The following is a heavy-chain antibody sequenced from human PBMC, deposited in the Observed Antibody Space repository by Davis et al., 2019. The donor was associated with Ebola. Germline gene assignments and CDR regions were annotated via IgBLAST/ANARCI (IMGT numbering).Heavy chain of an antibody. V-gene: IGHV4-34*01. CDR3: AGVGGYYRYYYGMDV. CDR1: GGSFSGYY. J-gene: IGHJ6*02. D-gene: IGHD3-3*01. CDR2: INHSGST. Sequence: GSLRLSCAVDGGSFSGYYWSWIRQPPGKGLEWIGEINHSGSTNYNPSLKSRVTISVDTSKNQFSLKLSSVTAADTAVYYCAGVGGYYRYYYGMDVWGQGTTVTVSS.